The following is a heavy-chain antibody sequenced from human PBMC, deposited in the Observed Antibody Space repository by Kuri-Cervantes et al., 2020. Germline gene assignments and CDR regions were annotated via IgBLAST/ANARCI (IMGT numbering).Heavy chain of an antibody. CDR1: GGSISSYY. Sequence: SETLSLTCTVSGGSISSYYWSWIRQPPGKGLEWIGYIYYSGSTNYNPSLKSRVTISVDTSKNQFSLKLSSVTAADTAVYYCARNDYYYYYYMDVWDKGTTVTVSS. V-gene: IGHV4-59*01. CDR2: IYYSGST. CDR3: ARNDYYYYYYMDV. J-gene: IGHJ6*03.